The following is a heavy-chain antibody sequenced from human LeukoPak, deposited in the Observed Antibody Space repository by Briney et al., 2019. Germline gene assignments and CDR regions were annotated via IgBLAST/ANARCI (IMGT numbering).Heavy chain of an antibody. CDR1: GDSISTYF. D-gene: IGHD5-24*01. V-gene: IGHV4-59*01. J-gene: IGHJ4*02. CDR2: ISYSGST. CDR3: ARTQMGYFFDY. Sequence: SETLSLTCTVSGDSISTYFWSWIRQPPGKGLEWIGYISYSGSTNYKPSLKSRVTILVDTSKNQFSLKLSSVIAADTAVYYCARTQMGYFFDYWGQGTLVTVSS.